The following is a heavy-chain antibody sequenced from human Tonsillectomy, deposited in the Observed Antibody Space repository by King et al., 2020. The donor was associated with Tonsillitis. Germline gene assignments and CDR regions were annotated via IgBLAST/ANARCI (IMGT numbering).Heavy chain of an antibody. CDR3: AAAIAAADPFHY. J-gene: IGHJ4*02. CDR1: GYPISSGYY. D-gene: IGHD6-13*01. V-gene: IGHV4-38-2*01. Sequence: VQLQESGPGLVKPSETLSLTCAVSGYPISSGYYWGWIRQPPGKGLEWIGSIYHSGSPYYNPSLKSRVTISVDTSKNQFSLNLSSVTASDTAVYYCAAAIAAADPFHYWGQGTLVTVSS. CDR2: IYHSGSP.